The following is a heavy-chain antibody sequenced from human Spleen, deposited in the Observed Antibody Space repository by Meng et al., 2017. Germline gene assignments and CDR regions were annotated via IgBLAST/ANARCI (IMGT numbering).Heavy chain of an antibody. V-gene: IGHV4-4*02. Sequence: QVQLHGAGPGLVKLSWTLSLTCAVSGVSISSSNWWSWVRQPPGKGLEWIGEIYHSGSTNYNPSLKSRVTISVDKSKNQFSLKLSSVTAADTAVYYCARVGSSSWFVADWGQGTLVTVSS. CDR2: IYHSGST. J-gene: IGHJ4*02. CDR3: ARVGSSSWFVAD. CDR1: GVSISSSNW. D-gene: IGHD6-13*01.